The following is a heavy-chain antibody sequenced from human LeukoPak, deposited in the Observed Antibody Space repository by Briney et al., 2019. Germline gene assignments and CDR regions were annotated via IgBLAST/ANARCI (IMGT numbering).Heavy chain of an antibody. CDR1: GGSISSYY. CDR3: ARQWLVSPLFDY. V-gene: IGHV4-59*08. J-gene: IGHJ4*02. Sequence: PSETLSLTCTVSGGSISSYYWSWIRQPPGKGLEWIGSMYYSGSTNYKPSLKSRVTISVDTSKNQLSLKLSSVTAADTAVYYCARQWLVSPLFDYWGQGTLVTVSS. D-gene: IGHD6-19*01. CDR2: MYYSGST.